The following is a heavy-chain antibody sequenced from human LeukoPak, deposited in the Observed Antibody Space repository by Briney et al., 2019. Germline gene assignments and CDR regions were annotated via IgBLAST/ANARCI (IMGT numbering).Heavy chain of an antibody. D-gene: IGHD5-18*01. CDR2: IYHSGST. Sequence: SETLSLTCTVSGYSISSGYYWGWIRQPPGKGLEWIGSIYHSGSTNYNPSLKSRVTISVDTSKNQFSLKLTSVTAADTAVYYCARTTEGGYTYGYFYYYYMDVWGKGTTVTISS. CDR3: ARTTEGGYTYGYFYYYYMDV. J-gene: IGHJ6*03. V-gene: IGHV4-38-2*02. CDR1: GYSISSGYY.